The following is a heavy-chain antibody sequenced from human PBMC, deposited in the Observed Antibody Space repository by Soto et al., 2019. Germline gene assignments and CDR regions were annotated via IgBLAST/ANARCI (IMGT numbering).Heavy chain of an antibody. CDR2: MNPNIDNT. J-gene: IGHJ6*02. D-gene: IGHD2-21*01. V-gene: IGHV1-8*01. Sequence: GASVKVSCKASGYTFTSYDINWVRRATGQGLEWMGWMNPNIDNTGYAQKFQGRVTMTRNTSINTAFMELSSLRSEDTAVYFWGRAVELWSRRDVWGQGTPLTVSS. CDR3: GRAVELWSRRDV. CDR1: GYTFTSYD.